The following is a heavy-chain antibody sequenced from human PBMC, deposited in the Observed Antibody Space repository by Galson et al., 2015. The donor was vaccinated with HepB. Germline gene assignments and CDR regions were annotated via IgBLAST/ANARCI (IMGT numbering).Heavy chain of an antibody. D-gene: IGHD2-2*02. CDR3: AKDVGCSSTSCYSPNVFDI. CDR1: GFTVSCNY. Sequence: LRLSCAASGFTVSCNYMRWVRQAPGKGLEWVAVISYDGNDKYYADSVKGRFTFTRDDSKNTVYLQMNSLRVEDTGVYYCAKDVGCSSTSCYSPNVFDIWGQGTMVTVSS. V-gene: IGHV3-30*18. CDR2: ISYDGNDK. J-gene: IGHJ3*02.